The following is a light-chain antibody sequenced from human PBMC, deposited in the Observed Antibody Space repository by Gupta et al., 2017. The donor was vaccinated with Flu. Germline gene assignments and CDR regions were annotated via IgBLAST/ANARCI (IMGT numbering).Light chain of an antibody. V-gene: IGKV1-5*03. CDR2: RAS. CDR1: QEILNW. CDR3: QQSVSGSS. Sequence: QLIQTPPTLSVDVGDKVTMICRASQEILNWVAWFQQKPGKAPKILIDRASDLQTGVSSIFSGSGHGTDFTLTIKNFQPEDVATYYFQQSVSGSSFGHGTKVKI. J-gene: IGKJ1*01.